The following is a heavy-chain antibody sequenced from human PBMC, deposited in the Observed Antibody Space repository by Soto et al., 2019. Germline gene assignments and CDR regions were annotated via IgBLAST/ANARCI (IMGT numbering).Heavy chain of an antibody. CDR2: IYYSGRT. V-gene: IGHV4-39*01. J-gene: IGHJ3*02. D-gene: IGHD1-1*01. Sequence: SETLSLTCTVSGGSISSSTYYWGWIRQPPGKGLEWIASIYYSGRTHYNPSLESRVTISVDTSKNQFSLRLSSVTAADTAVYYCTRRNDAVAFDIWGQGTMVTVSS. CDR1: GGSISSSTYY. CDR3: TRRNDAVAFDI.